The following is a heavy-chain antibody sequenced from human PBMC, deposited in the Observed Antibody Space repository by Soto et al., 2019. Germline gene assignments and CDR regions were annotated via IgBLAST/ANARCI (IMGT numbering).Heavy chain of an antibody. Sequence: QVQLVESGGGVVQPGRSLRLSCAASGFTFSSYAMHWVRQAPGKGLEWVAVISYDGSNKYYADSVKGRFTISRDNSKNTLYLQMNSLRAEDTAVYYCARTHSNYSYYDYGMDVWGQGTTVTVSS. D-gene: IGHD4-4*01. CDR1: GFTFSSYA. J-gene: IGHJ6*02. CDR3: ARTHSNYSYYDYGMDV. V-gene: IGHV3-30-3*01. CDR2: ISYDGSNK.